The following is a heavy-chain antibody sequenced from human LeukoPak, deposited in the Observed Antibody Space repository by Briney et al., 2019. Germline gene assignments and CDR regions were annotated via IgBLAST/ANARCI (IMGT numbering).Heavy chain of an antibody. CDR3: ARSIVGVRKRNDY. J-gene: IGHJ4*02. CDR2: MNPNSGHT. D-gene: IGHD1-26*01. V-gene: IGHV1-8*01. CDR1: GYTFTSYD. Sequence: ASVKVSCKASGYTFTSYDIIWVRQASGQGLEWIGWMNPNSGHTGYAQKFQGRVTITRTTSISTPYMELTSLTSEDSAVYYCARSIVGVRKRNDYWGQGTLVTVSS.